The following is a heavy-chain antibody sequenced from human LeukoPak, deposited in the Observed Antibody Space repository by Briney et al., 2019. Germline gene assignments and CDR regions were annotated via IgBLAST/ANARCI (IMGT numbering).Heavy chain of an antibody. CDR3: ASRLDYYDSSGYYGGYFDY. CDR2: LYSGGST. D-gene: IGHD3-22*01. CDR1: GFTVSANY. J-gene: IGHJ4*02. V-gene: IGHV3-53*01. Sequence: AGGSLRLSCAASGFTVSANYMSWVRQAPGKGLEWVSVLYSGGSTYYADSVKGRFTISRDNSKSTLYLQMNSLRAEDTAVYYCASRLDYYDSSGYYGGYFDYWGQGTLVTVSS.